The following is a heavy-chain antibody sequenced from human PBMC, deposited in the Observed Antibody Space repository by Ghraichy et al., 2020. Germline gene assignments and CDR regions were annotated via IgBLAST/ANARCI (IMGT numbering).Heavy chain of an antibody. CDR1: GFTFSSYA. D-gene: IGHD3-22*01. J-gene: IGHJ4*02. Sequence: GESLNISCAASGFTFSSYAMSWVRQAPGKGLEWVSAISGSGGSTYYADSVKGRFTISRDNSKNTLYLQMNSLRAEDTAVYYCAKGDYYDSSGYYLYYFDYWGQGTLVTVSS. CDR2: ISGSGGST. CDR3: AKGDYYDSSGYYLYYFDY. V-gene: IGHV3-23*01.